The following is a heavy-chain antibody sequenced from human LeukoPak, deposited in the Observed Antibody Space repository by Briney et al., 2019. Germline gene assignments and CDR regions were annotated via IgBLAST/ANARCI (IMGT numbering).Heavy chain of an antibody. CDR1: GDSISTNY. Sequence: PPETLSLTCTVSGDSISTNYWSWIRHPPGKGLEWIGYIYYSGSTNYKLSLKSRVTISVDTSKNQFSLKLSSVTAADTAVYYCARDRAGYCSSTSCYRKGMDVWGKGTTVTVSS. J-gene: IGHJ6*04. D-gene: IGHD2-2*02. CDR3: ARDRAGYCSSTSCYRKGMDV. V-gene: IGHV4-59*01. CDR2: IYYSGST.